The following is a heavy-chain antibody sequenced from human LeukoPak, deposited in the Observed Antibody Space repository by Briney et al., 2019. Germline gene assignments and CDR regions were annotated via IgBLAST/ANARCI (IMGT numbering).Heavy chain of an antibody. CDR1: GFSLGTSGVG. CDR3: AHRGIAARPDHWFDP. D-gene: IGHD6-6*01. CDR2: SYWDEDK. J-gene: IGHJ5*02. Sequence: SGPTLWKPTQTLTLTCTFSGFSLGTSGVGGGWIRQPPGKALEWLSLSYWDEDKRYSPSLKSRRTITQDTAKSQVGRKMTNIDPVDTATYYCAHRGIAARPDHWFDPWGQGTLVTVSS. V-gene: IGHV2-5*02.